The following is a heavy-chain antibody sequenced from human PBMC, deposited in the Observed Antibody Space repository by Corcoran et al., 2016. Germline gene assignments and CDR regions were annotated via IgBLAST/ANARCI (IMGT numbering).Heavy chain of an antibody. CDR2: INISVLTT. CDR3: ASVFTSGWQDVL. CDR1: GFIRNKYH. Sequence: QVQLVQSGAEVKRPGASVKVSCRASGFIRNKYHIHWVRQAPGQGLEWMGIINISVLTTNYARKFQGRVTMTRDTSTNTVYMELGSLTSEETDVYCCASVFTSGWQDVLCGQGTRVTVSP. V-gene: IGHV1-46*02. J-gene: IGHJ4*02. D-gene: IGHD6-19*01.